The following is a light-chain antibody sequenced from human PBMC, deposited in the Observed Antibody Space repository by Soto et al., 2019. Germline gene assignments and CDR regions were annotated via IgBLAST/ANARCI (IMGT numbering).Light chain of an antibody. CDR2: DAS. V-gene: IGKV3-11*01. J-gene: IGKJ5*01. Sequence: EIVLTQSPDTLSLSPGYRSTLSCRASQSIGSYLAWYQQKPGQAPRLLIYDASNRATGIPARFSGGGSGTDFTLTIRSLEPEDFAVYYCLQRSDWPPITFGQGTRREIK. CDR3: LQRSDWPPIT. CDR1: QSIGSY.